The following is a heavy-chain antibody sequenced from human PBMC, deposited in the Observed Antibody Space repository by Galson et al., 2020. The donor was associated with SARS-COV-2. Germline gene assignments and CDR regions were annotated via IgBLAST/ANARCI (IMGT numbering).Heavy chain of an antibody. D-gene: IGHD2-2*02. CDR1: GGSISSGDYY. Sequence: SETLSLTCTVSGGSISSGDYYWSWIRQPPGKGLEWIGYIYYSGSTYYNPSLKSRVTISVDTSKNQFSLKLSSVTAADTAVYYCARLRLYCSSTSCYNNWFEPWGQGTLVTVSS. J-gene: IGHJ5*02. CDR3: ARLRLYCSSTSCYNNWFEP. CDR2: IYYSGST. V-gene: IGHV4-30-4*01.